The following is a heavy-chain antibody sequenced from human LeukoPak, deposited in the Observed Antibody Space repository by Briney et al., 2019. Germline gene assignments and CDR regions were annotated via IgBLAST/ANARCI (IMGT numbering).Heavy chain of an antibody. V-gene: IGHV4-31*03. CDR1: GGPISSGGYY. CDR2: IYYSGST. J-gene: IGHJ4*02. CDR3: ARASRATLYYFDY. Sequence: SQTLSLTCTVSGGPISSGGYYWSWIRQHPGKGLEWIGYIYYSGSTYYNPSLKSRVTISVDTSKNQFSLKLSSVTAADTAVYYCARASRATLYYFDYWGQGTLVTVSS.